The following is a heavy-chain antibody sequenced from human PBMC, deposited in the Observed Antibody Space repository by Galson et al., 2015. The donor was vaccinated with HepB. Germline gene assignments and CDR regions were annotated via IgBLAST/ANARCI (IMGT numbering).Heavy chain of an antibody. CDR3: ARGKNNHKQLELIKRNVGAVDI. D-gene: IGHD1-26*01. Sequence: CAISGDSVSSNSAAWNWIRQSPSRGLEWLGRTYYRSKWYNDYAVSVKSRITINPDTSKNQFSLQLNSVTPEDTAVYYCARGKNNHKQLELIKRNVGAVDIWGQGTMVTVSS. CDR2: TYYRSKWYN. V-gene: IGHV6-1*01. CDR1: GDSVSSNSAA. J-gene: IGHJ3*02.